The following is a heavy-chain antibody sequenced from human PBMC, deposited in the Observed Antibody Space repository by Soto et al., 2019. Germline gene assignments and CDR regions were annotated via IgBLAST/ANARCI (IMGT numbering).Heavy chain of an antibody. J-gene: IGHJ4*02. CDR3: AKTIGIFRGFDY. Sequence: WGSLRLSCAASGFAFSDYGMSCVRQAPWKGLESVALIDTSGGATYYADSLKGRFTISRDNSKNMLFLQMTSLRVEDTAVYFCAKTIGIFRGFDYWGRGTLVTVSS. CDR1: GFAFSDYG. V-gene: IGHV3-23*01. D-gene: IGHD3-3*01. CDR2: IDTSGGAT.